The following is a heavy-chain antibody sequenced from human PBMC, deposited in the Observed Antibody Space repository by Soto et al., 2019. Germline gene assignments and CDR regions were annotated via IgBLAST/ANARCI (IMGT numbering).Heavy chain of an antibody. CDR2: INPSGGST. CDR1: GYTFTSYY. Sequence: ASVKVSCKASGYTFTSYYMHWVRQAPGQGLEWMGIINPSGGSTSYAQKFQGRVIMTRDTSTSTVYMELSSLRSEDTAVYYCARDRRSVDSTRLPWFVPWGQGSLVTVSS. V-gene: IGHV1-46*01. J-gene: IGHJ5*02. D-gene: IGHD2-15*01. CDR3: ARDRRSVDSTRLPWFVP.